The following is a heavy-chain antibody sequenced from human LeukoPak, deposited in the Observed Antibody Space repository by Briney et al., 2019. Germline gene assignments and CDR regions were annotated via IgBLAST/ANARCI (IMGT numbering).Heavy chain of an antibody. CDR2: ISSSSSYI. CDR3: ARSSHSEDWFDP. D-gene: IGHD2-21*01. V-gene: IGHV3-21*01. Sequence: PGGSLRLSCAASGFTFSSYSMNWVRQAPGKGLEWVSSISSSSSYIYYADSVKGRFTISRDNAKNSLYLQMNSLRAEHTAVYYCARSSHSEDWFDPWGQGTLVTVSS. J-gene: IGHJ5*02. CDR1: GFTFSSYS.